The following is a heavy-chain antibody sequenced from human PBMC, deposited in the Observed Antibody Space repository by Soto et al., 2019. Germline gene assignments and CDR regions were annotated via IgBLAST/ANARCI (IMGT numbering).Heavy chain of an antibody. V-gene: IGHV3-48*03. CDR3: ATLRQQPPHS. CDR2: ISSSGSTI. Sequence: QSGGSLRLSCAASGFTFSSYEMNWVRQAPGKGLEWVSYISSSGSTIYYADSVKGRFTISRDNAKNSLYLQMNSLRAEDTAVYYCATLRQQPPHSWGQGTLVTVSS. D-gene: IGHD6-13*01. J-gene: IGHJ4*02. CDR1: GFTFSSYE.